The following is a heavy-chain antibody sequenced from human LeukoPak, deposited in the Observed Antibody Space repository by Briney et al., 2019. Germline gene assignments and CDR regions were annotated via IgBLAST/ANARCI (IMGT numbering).Heavy chain of an antibody. CDR1: GCTFSNYW. Sequence: GGSLTLSCPASGCTFSNYWWKWVRQAPGKGPEWVASINKDGSGKYFVASVKDRFTIYRDNAKNSLYLKINSLKVEDTAIYYCARDDGDVWGIGTTVTVSS. V-gene: IGHV3-7*01. J-gene: IGHJ6*03. CDR2: INKDGSGK. CDR3: ARDDGDV.